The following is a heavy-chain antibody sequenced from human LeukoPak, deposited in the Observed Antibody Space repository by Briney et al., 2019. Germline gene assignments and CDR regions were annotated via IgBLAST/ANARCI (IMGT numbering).Heavy chain of an antibody. J-gene: IGHJ4*02. D-gene: IGHD3-22*01. CDR1: GYTFTSYY. Sequence: ASVKVSCKASGYTFTSYYMHWVRQAPGQGLEWMGIINPSGGSTSYAQKFQGRVTMTRDMSTSTVYMELSSLRSEDTAVYYCARDIYYYDSSGYFTPPAYWGQGTLVTVSS. CDR2: INPSGGST. V-gene: IGHV1-46*01. CDR3: ARDIYYYDSSGYFTPPAY.